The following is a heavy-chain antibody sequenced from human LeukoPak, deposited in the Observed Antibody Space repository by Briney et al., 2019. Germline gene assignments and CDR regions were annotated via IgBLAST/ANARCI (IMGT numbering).Heavy chain of an antibody. CDR3: ARDGRRDSDAFDI. CDR1: GFIFSSYW. J-gene: IGHJ3*02. D-gene: IGHD1-1*01. CDR2: ISNSGSTI. V-gene: IGHV3-48*04. Sequence: PGGSLRLSCAASGFIFSSYWMSWVRQAPGKGLEWVSYISNSGSTIYYADSVKGRFTISRDNAKNSLYLQMNSLRAEDTAVYYCARDGRRDSDAFDIWGQGTMVTVSS.